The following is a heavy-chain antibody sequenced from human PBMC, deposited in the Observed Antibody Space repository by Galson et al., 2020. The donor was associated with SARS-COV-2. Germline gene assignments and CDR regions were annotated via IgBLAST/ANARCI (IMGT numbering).Heavy chain of an antibody. D-gene: IGHD3-3*01. CDR2: IKSKTDGGTT. CDR1: GFTLSNAW. CDR3: TTEPSGITIFGVFIIYCDY. V-gene: IGHV3-15*01. Sequence: TGGSLRPSSAASGFTLSNAWMSWVSQAPGKGLEWVGRIKSKTDGGTTDYATTVKGRFTIKRDGSKNTLYLQMNSLKTEDTAVEHGTTEPSGITIFGVFIIYCDYWGQGTLVTGSP. J-gene: IGHJ4*02.